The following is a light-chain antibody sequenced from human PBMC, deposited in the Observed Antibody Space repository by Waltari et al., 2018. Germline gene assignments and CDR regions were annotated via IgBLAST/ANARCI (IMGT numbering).Light chain of an antibody. Sequence: ILLTQSPATLSVSPGERATLPCRASQNIDTRLAWYQHNPGQAPRLLIYGASTRAADIPARFSGSGFGTDFSLTINSLQSEDFAVYYCQQYLQWPPAITFGPGTRLDFK. V-gene: IGKV3-15*01. CDR3: QQYLQWPPAIT. J-gene: IGKJ5*01. CDR2: GAS. CDR1: QNIDTR.